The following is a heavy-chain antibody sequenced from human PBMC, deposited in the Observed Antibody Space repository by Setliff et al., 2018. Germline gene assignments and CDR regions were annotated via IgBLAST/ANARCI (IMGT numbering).Heavy chain of an antibody. CDR2: INHSGST. J-gene: IGHJ4*02. CDR3: ARGRIAAALYYFDY. Sequence: SETLSLTCTVSGGSISSYYWSWIRQSPGKGLEWIGEINHSGSTNYNPSLKSRVTISVDTSKNQFSLKLSSVTAADTAVYYCARGRIAAALYYFDYWGQGTLVTVSS. CDR1: GGSISSYY. V-gene: IGHV4-34*01. D-gene: IGHD6-13*01.